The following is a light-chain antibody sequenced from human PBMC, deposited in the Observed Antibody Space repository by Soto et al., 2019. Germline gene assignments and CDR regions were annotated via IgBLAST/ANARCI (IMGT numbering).Light chain of an antibody. CDR3: QQYGTSPRT. J-gene: IGKJ5*01. CDR1: QSVSSN. V-gene: IGKV3-20*01. Sequence: VVAPASGTLSVSPGERATLSWRASQSVSSNLAWYQQKPGQAPRLLIYGVSNRATGIPDRFSGSGSGTDFTLTISRLEPEDFAVYYCQQYGTSPRTFGQGTRLEIK. CDR2: GVS.